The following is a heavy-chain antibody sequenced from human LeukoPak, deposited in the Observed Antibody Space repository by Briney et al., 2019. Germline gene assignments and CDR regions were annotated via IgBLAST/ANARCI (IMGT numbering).Heavy chain of an antibody. Sequence: GGSLRLSCAASGFTFSSYRMNWVRQAPGKGLEWVSSISSSSSYIYYADSVKGRFTISRDNAKNSLYLQMNSLRAEDTAVYYCARGAGPYYYHYMDVWGKGTTVTVSS. CDR1: GFTFSSYR. J-gene: IGHJ6*03. D-gene: IGHD6-19*01. V-gene: IGHV3-21*01. CDR2: ISSSSSYI. CDR3: ARGAGPYYYHYMDV.